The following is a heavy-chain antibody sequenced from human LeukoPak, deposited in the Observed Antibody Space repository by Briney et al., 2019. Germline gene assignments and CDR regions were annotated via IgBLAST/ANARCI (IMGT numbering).Heavy chain of an antibody. D-gene: IGHD2-15*01. Sequence: PSETLSLTCTVSGYSISSGYYWGWIRQPPGKGLEWIGNIDHSGSTYYNPSLKSRVTISVDASKNQFSLRLSSVTAADTAVYYCARPRGNCSGGSCYFWYFDLWGRGTLVTVSS. J-gene: IGHJ2*01. CDR2: IDHSGST. CDR1: GYSISSGYY. V-gene: IGHV4-38-2*02. CDR3: ARPRGNCSGGSCYFWYFDL.